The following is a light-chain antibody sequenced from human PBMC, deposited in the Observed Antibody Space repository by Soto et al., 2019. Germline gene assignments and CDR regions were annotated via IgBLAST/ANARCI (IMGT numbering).Light chain of an antibody. CDR1: QSVSIY. CDR3: QQSYSTPPCT. J-gene: IGKJ5*01. CDR2: AAS. V-gene: IGKV1-39*01. Sequence: DIQMTQSPSSLSGSVGDRVTITCRASQSVSIYLNWYQQKPGKAPNLLISAASSLQNGVPSRFRGGGSGTDFTLTISGLQPEDFATYYCQQSYSTPPCTFGQGTRLDI.